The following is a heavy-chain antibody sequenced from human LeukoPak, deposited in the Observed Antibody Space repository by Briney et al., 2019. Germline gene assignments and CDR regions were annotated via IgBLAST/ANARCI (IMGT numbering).Heavy chain of an antibody. D-gene: IGHD6-13*01. CDR3: TRDLSSWYPRDY. Sequence: PGGSLRLSCTASGFTFGDYAMSWVRQAPGKGLEWVGFIGSKAYGGTTEYAASVKGRFTISRDDSKSIAYLQMNSLKTEDTAVYYCTRDLSSWYPRDYWGQGTLVTVSS. J-gene: IGHJ4*02. CDR2: IGSKAYGGTT. V-gene: IGHV3-49*04. CDR1: GFTFGDYA.